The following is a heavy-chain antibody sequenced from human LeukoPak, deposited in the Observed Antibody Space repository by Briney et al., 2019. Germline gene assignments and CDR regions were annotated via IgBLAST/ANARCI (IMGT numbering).Heavy chain of an antibody. CDR3: TRERYAYPDSSGNNFDS. V-gene: IGHV3-21*01. CDR1: GFTFSTYS. J-gene: IGHJ4*02. D-gene: IGHD3-22*01. Sequence: GGSLRLSCAASGFTFSTYSMNWVRQAPGKGLEWVSSISSGSTFIYYPNSLKGRFTISRDNAKNSLYLQMNSLRAEDTAVYYCTRERYAYPDSSGNNFDSWGQGTLVTVSS. CDR2: ISSGSTFI.